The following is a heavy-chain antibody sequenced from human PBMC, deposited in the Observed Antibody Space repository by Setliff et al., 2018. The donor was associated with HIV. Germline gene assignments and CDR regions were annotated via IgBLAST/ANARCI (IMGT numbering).Heavy chain of an antibody. V-gene: IGHV4-61*02. J-gene: IGHJ6*02. Sequence: SETLSLTCSVSGGSISSGSYYWNWIRQPAGKGLEWIGRIYTSGSTNYNPSLQSRITISVDTSKNQFSLKLTSVTAADTAVYYCSRGRVDVRFGFYYNYGMDVWGQGTTVTVSS. D-gene: IGHD3-10*01. CDR3: SRGRVDVRFGFYYNYGMDV. CDR1: GGSISSGSYY. CDR2: IYTSGST.